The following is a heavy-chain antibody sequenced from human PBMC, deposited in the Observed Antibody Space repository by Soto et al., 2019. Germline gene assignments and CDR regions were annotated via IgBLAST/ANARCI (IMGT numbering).Heavy chain of an antibody. D-gene: IGHD6-6*01. V-gene: IGHV3-9*01. Sequence: GGSLRLSCAASGFTFDDYAMHWVRQAPGKGLEWVSGISWNSGSIGYADSVKGRFTISRDNAKNSLYLQMNSLRAEDTALYYCAKDMGAARRIIGYYFDYWGQGTLVTVSS. CDR1: GFTFDDYA. CDR3: AKDMGAARRIIGYYFDY. CDR2: ISWNSGSI. J-gene: IGHJ4*02.